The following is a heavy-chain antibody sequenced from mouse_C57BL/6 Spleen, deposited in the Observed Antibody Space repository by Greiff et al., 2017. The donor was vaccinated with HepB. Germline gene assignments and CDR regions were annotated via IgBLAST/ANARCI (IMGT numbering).Heavy chain of an antibody. D-gene: IGHD1-1*01. V-gene: IGHV5-4*01. Sequence: EVMLVESGGGLVKPGGSLKLSCAASGFTFSSYAMSWVRQTPEKRLEWVATISDGGSYTYYPDNVKGRFTISRDNAKNNLYLQMSHLKSEDTAMYYCAREDYGTFVWGTGTTVTVSS. CDR2: ISDGGSYT. CDR3: AREDYGTFV. J-gene: IGHJ1*03. CDR1: GFTFSSYA.